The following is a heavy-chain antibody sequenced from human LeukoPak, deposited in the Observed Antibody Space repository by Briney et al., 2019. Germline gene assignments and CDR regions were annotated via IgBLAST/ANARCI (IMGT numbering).Heavy chain of an antibody. CDR3: ARSTGFYPTYNMDV. V-gene: IGHV4-4*07. Sequence: SETLSLTCTCSRDFLTSYYWSWVRQPAGKELEWIGRIHTSGTTYYNRSLKTAATLSLDTSNNQLSLRLSTVTAADTAVYYCARSTGFYPTYNMDVWGKGTTVTVSS. CDR1: RDFLTSYY. D-gene: IGHD3-22*01. CDR2: IHTSGTT. J-gene: IGHJ6*03.